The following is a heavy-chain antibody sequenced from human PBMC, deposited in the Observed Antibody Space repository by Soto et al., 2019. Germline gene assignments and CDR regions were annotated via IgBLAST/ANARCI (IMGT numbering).Heavy chain of an antibody. D-gene: IGHD6-6*01. CDR2: ISYDGSNK. CDR3: ATNTYSSSSTLNWFDP. Sequence: GGSLRLSCAASGFTFSSYAMHWVRQAPGKALEWVAVISYDGSNKYYADSVKGRFTISRDNSKNTLYLQMNSLRAEDTAVYYCATNTYSSSSTLNWFDPWGQGTLVTVSS. CDR1: GFTFSSYA. J-gene: IGHJ5*02. V-gene: IGHV3-30-3*01.